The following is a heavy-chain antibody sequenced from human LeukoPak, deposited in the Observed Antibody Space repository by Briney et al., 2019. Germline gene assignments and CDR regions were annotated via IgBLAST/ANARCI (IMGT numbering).Heavy chain of an antibody. J-gene: IGHJ4*02. Sequence: SETLSPTCTVSGDSISSYHWSWIRQPPGKGLEWIGYISYSGSTNYNPSLKSRVTISIDTSKNQFSLKLSSVTAADTAVYYCARVGRGDYVWGSYSFDYWGQGTLVTVSS. CDR3: ARVGRGDYVWGSYSFDY. CDR2: ISYSGST. V-gene: IGHV4-59*01. CDR1: GDSISSYH. D-gene: IGHD3-16*01.